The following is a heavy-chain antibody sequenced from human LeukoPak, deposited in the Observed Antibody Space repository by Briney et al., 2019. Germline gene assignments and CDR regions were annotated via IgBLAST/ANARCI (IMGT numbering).Heavy chain of an antibody. CDR3: AKYVDTAMVNIPPGLLDY. Sequence: GGSLRLSCAASGFTFSSYAMSWVRQAPGKGLEWVSAITGSGGSTYYADSVKGRFTISRDNSKNTLYLQMNSLRAEDTALYYCAKYVDTAMVNIPPGLLDYWGQGTLVTVSS. CDR2: ITGSGGST. CDR1: GFTFSSYA. D-gene: IGHD5-18*01. V-gene: IGHV3-23*01. J-gene: IGHJ4*02.